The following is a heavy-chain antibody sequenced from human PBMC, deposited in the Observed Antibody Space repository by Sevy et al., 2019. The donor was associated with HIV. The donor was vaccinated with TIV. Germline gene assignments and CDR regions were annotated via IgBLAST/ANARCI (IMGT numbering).Heavy chain of an antibody. Sequence: ASVKVSCKASGGTFSSYAISWVRQAPGQGLEWMGGIIPIFGTANYAQKFQGRVTITADESTSTAYMELSSLRSEDTAVYYCVRESGYSYGVEYYFDYWGQGTLVTVSS. V-gene: IGHV1-69*13. CDR3: VRESGYSYGVEYYFDY. CDR1: GGTFSSYA. CDR2: IIPIFGTA. J-gene: IGHJ4*02. D-gene: IGHD5-18*01.